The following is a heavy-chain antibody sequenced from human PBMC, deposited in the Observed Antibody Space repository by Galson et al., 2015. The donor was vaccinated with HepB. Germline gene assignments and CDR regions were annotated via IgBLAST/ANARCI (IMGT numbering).Heavy chain of an antibody. V-gene: IGHV1-69*13. CDR2: IIPIFGTA. CDR3: AGIGVGYSSSSDPDY. D-gene: IGHD6-6*01. CDR1: GGTFSSYA. Sequence: SVKVSCKASGGTFSSYAISWVRQAPGQGLEWMGGIIPIFGTANYAQKFQGRVTITADESTSTAYMELSSLRSEDTAVYYCAGIGVGYSSSSDPDYWGQGTLVTVSS. J-gene: IGHJ4*02.